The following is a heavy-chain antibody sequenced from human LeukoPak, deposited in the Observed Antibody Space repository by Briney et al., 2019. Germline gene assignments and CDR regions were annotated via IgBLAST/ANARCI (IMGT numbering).Heavy chain of an antibody. Sequence: SETLSLTCTVSGGSISSYYWSWIRQPPGKGLEWIGYIYYSGSTNYNPSLKSRVTISVDTSKNQFSLKLSSVTAADTAVYYCARLWSRNWVDPWGQGTLVTVSS. CDR1: GGSISSYY. CDR2: IYYSGST. CDR3: ARLWSRNWVDP. J-gene: IGHJ5*02. D-gene: IGHD3-10*01. V-gene: IGHV4-59*08.